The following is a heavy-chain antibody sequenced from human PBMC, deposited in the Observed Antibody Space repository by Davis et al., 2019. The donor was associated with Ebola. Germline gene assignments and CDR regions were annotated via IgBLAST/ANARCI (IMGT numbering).Heavy chain of an antibody. CDR3: ARDSNIYGMDV. CDR2: INHSGST. J-gene: IGHJ6*02. CDR1: GFTFSSYW. Sequence: ESLKISCAASGFTFSSYWMSWIRQPPGKGLEWIGEINHSGSTNYNPSLKSRVTISVDTSKNQFSLKLSSVTAADTAVYYCARDSNIYGMDVWGQGTTVTVSS. V-gene: IGHV4-34*01.